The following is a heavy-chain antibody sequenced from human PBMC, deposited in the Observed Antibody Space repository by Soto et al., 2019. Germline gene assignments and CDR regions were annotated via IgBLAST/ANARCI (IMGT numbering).Heavy chain of an antibody. CDR2: MNPNSSNT. D-gene: IGHD4-17*01. J-gene: IGHJ5*02. V-gene: IGHV1-8*01. Sequence: ASVKVSCKASGYTFTSYDINWVRQATGQGLEWMGWMNPNSSNTGYAQKFQGRVTMNRNTSISTAYMELSSLRSEDTAVYYCARKEATVTTGWFDPWGQGTLVTVSS. CDR3: ARKEATVTTGWFDP. CDR1: GYTFTSYD.